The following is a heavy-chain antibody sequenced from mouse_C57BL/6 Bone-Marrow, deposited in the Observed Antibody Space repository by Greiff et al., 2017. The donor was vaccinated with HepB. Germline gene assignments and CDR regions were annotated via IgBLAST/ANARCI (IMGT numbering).Heavy chain of an antibody. CDR2: IWSDGST. D-gene: IGHD1-1*01. V-gene: IGHV2-6-1*01. CDR3: ARHVYYGSSYGYAMDY. Sequence: LQESGPGLVAPSQSLSITCTVSGFSLTSYGVHWVRQPPGKGLEWLVVIWSDGSTTYNSALKSRLSISKDNSKSQVFLKMNSLQTDDTAMYYCARHVYYGSSYGYAMDYWGQGTSVTVSS. J-gene: IGHJ4*01. CDR1: GFSLTSYG.